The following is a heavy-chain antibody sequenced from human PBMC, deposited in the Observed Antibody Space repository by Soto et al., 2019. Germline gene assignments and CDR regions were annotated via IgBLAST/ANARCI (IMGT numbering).Heavy chain of an antibody. CDR2: INPNSGGT. V-gene: IGHV1-2*04. D-gene: IGHD4-4*01. CDR1: GYTFTGYY. CDR3: ARHISNFRYYYYAMDV. J-gene: IGHJ6*02. Sequence: ASVKVSCKASGYTFTGYYIHWVRQAPGQGLEWMGWINPNSGGTSYAQKFQGWVTMTRDTSISTAYMELSRLVSDDTAVYYCARHISNFRYYYYAMDVWGQGTTVTSP.